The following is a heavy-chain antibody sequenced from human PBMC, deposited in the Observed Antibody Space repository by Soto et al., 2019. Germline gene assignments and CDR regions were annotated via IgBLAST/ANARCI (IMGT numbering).Heavy chain of an antibody. CDR2: IKQDGSEK. J-gene: IGHJ4*02. Sequence: EVQLVESGGGLVQPGGSLRLSCAASGFTFSAYYMNWVRQAPGTGLEWVANIKQDGSEKNYVDSVKGRFTISRDNAKNPLFLQMNSLRAEDTAVYYCARDRGYCTGGTCYSVLDYWGQGILVTVSS. V-gene: IGHV3-7*01. CDR1: GFTFSAYY. CDR3: ARDRGYCTGGTCYSVLDY. D-gene: IGHD2-15*01.